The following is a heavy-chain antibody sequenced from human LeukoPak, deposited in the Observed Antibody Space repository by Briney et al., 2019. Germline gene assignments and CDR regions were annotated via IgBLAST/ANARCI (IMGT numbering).Heavy chain of an antibody. V-gene: IGHV3-21*01. D-gene: IGHD1-14*01. CDR3: ARDVDRHGVPEYYYYGMDV. CDR1: GFTFSSYT. J-gene: IGHJ6*02. CDR2: ISSSSSYI. Sequence: GGSLRLSCAASGFTFSSYTMNWVRQAPGKGLEWVSSISSSSSYIYYADSVKGRFTISRDNAKNSLYLQMNSLRAEDTAVYYCARDVDRHGVPEYYYYGMDVWGQGTTVTVSS.